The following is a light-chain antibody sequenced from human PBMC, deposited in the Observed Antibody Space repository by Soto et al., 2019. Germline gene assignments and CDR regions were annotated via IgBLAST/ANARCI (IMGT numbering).Light chain of an antibody. CDR2: RTS. Sequence: EIVMNQSPATLSVSQGETATLSCRASKSVNNNLAWYQQKPGQAPRLLIYRTSTRATGVPARISGSGSGTEFTLTISSLQSEDFAVFYCQQYREWPLTFGGGTNVELK. CDR1: KSVNNN. CDR3: QQYREWPLT. V-gene: IGKV3-15*01. J-gene: IGKJ4*01.